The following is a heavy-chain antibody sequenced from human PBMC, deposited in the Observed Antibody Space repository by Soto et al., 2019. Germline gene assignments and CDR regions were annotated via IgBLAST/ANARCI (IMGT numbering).Heavy chain of an antibody. CDR2: IRNKGYGGTT. CDR1: GFNFGDYG. Sequence: GGSLRLSCIASGFNFGDYGVSWVRQAPGKGLEYIGLIRNKGYGGTTEYAASVKGRFTISRDDSKSTVYLQMNSLKTEETAVYYRTRFHAARFEFWGQGTLVTVSS. CDR3: TRFHAARFEF. J-gene: IGHJ4*02. D-gene: IGHD6-6*01. V-gene: IGHV3-49*04.